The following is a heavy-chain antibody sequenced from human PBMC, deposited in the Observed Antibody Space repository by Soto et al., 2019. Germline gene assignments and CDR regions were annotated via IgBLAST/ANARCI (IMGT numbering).Heavy chain of an antibody. CDR2: IWYDGSNK. D-gene: IGHD5-12*01. Sequence: GGSLRLSCAASGFTFSSYGMHWVRQAPGKGLEWVAVIWYDGSNKYYADSVKGRFTISRDNSKNTLYLQMNSLRAEDTAVYYCARAPPASGYDTNYYYYYGMDVWGQGTTVTVSS. CDR1: GFTFSSYG. CDR3: ARAPPASGYDTNYYYYYGMDV. V-gene: IGHV3-33*01. J-gene: IGHJ6*02.